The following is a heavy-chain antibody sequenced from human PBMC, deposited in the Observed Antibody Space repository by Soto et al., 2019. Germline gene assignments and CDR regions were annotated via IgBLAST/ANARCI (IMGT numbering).Heavy chain of an antibody. CDR3: AREHGGYSSSGYYFDY. CDR2: ISYDGSNK. CDR1: GFIFKMYW. D-gene: IGHD6-13*01. J-gene: IGHJ4*02. V-gene: IGHV3-30-3*01. Sequence: GSLRLSCAASGFIFKMYWMHWVRQAPGKGLEWVAVISYDGSNKYYADSVKGRFTISRDNSKNTLYLQMNSLRAEDTAVYYCAREHGGYSSSGYYFDYWGQGTLVTVSS.